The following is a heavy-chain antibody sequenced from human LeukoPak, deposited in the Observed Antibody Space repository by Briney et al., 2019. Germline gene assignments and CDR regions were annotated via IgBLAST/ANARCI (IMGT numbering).Heavy chain of an antibody. V-gene: IGHV3-33*01. CDR2: IWFDGSIK. CDR3: ASAAGPFDN. Sequence: GSLRLSCAASGFTFSSYGMHWVRQAPGKGLEWVAVIWFDGSIKYYADSVKGRFTISRDNSRNTLFLQMNSLRAEDTAVYYCASAAGPFDNWGQGTLVTVSS. J-gene: IGHJ4*02. CDR1: GFTFSSYG. D-gene: IGHD6-19*01.